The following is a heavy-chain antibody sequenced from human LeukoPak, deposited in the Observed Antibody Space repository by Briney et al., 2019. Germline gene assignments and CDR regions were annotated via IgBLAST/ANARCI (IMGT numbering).Heavy chain of an antibody. D-gene: IGHD2-15*01. CDR2: INHSGST. Sequence: PSETLSLTCNVSGGSISSSSYYWGWIRQPPGKGLEWIGEINHSGSTNYNPSLKSRVTISVDTSKNQFSLKLSSVTAADTAVYYCARGAGATPYYYGMDVWGQGTTVTVSS. CDR3: ARGAGATPYYYGMDV. J-gene: IGHJ6*02. CDR1: GGSISSSSYY. V-gene: IGHV4-39*07.